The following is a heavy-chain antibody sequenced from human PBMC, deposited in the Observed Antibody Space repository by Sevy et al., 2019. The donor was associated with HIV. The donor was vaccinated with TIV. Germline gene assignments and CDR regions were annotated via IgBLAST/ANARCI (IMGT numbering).Heavy chain of an antibody. Sequence: GGSLRLSCAASGFTVSSNYVNWVRQAPGKGLEWVSTLYSGGSTYYADSVKGRFTISRDDSKNTLFLQLNSLTVEDTAVYFCAKIQGVKWYFDLWGRGTLVTVSS. J-gene: IGHJ2*01. CDR3: AKIQGVKWYFDL. CDR2: LYSGGST. CDR1: GFTVSSNY. D-gene: IGHD1-1*01. V-gene: IGHV3-53*01.